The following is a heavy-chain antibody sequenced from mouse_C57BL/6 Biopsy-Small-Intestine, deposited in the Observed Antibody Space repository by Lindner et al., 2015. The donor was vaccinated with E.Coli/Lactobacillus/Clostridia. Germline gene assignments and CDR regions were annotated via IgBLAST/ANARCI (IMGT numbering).Heavy chain of an antibody. J-gene: IGHJ3*01. V-gene: IGHV1-53*01. D-gene: IGHD4-1*02. CDR1: GHTFTNYH. Sequence: SVKVSCKASGHTFTNYHMHWVRQAPGQGLEWMAIINPSGAATNYAQNFQGRLTVTRDTSTSTVYMELSSLRSEDTALYYCASGVSLTGSNWGYFQHWGQGTLVTVS. CDR3: ASGVSLTGSNWGYFQH. CDR2: INPSGAAT.